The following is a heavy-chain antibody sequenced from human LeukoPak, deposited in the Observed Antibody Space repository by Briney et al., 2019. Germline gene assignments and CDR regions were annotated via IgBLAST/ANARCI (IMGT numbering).Heavy chain of an antibody. Sequence: ASVKVSCKASGYTFTSYDINWVRQATGQGLEWMGWMNPHSGNTGYAQKFQGRVTMTRNTSISTAYMELSSLGSEDTAVYYCARVSAWSLYFDDWGQGTLVTVSS. J-gene: IGHJ4*02. V-gene: IGHV1-8*01. CDR1: GYTFTSYD. D-gene: IGHD6-19*01. CDR2: MNPHSGNT. CDR3: ARVSAWSLYFDD.